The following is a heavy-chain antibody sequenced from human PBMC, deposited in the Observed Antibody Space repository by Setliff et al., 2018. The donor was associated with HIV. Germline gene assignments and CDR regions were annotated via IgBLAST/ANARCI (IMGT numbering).Heavy chain of an antibody. V-gene: IGHV1-69*05. CDR3: ARTSGDAYNYEGAFDV. CDR2: IIPIFKSA. CDR1: GYTFSNYG. D-gene: IGHD5-12*01. Sequence: SVKVSCKASGYTFSNYGINWVRQAPGQGLEWMGGIIPIFKSADYAQKFQGRVTITTDESTSTAYMDLSSLKSEDTAIYYCARTSGDAYNYEGAFDVWGQGTLVTVSS. J-gene: IGHJ3*01.